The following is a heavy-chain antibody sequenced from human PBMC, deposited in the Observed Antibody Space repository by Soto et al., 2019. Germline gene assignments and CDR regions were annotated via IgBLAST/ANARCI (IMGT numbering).Heavy chain of an antibody. CDR2: IIPIFGTA. D-gene: IGHD2-15*01. Sequence: SVKVSCKASGGTFSSYAISWVRQAPGQGLEWMGGIIPIFGTANYAQKFQGRVTITVDESTRTAYMELSSLRSEDTAMYFCARQDIVTIPLRGVYFDIWGQGALVTVSS. V-gene: IGHV1-69*13. CDR1: GGTFSSYA. J-gene: IGHJ4*02. CDR3: ARQDIVTIPLRGVYFDI.